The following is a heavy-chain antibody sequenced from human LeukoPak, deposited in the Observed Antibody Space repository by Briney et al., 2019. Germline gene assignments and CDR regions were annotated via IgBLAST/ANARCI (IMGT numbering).Heavy chain of an antibody. CDR2: IIPIFGTA. Sequence: GSSVKVSCKASGGTFSSYAISWVRQAPGHGLGWMGGIIPIFGTANYAQKFQSRVTITPDEPTSTAYMELSSLRSEDTAAYYCARDNYAGANWFDPWGQGTLVTVSS. CDR3: ARDNYAGANWFDP. D-gene: IGHD1-7*01. CDR1: GGTFSSYA. V-gene: IGHV1-69*01. J-gene: IGHJ5*02.